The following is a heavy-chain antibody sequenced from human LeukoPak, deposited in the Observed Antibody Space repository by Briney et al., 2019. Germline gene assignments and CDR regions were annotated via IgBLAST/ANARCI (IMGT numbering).Heavy chain of an antibody. J-gene: IGHJ4*02. CDR3: ARTFYDILTSSYFGSSQLFDY. V-gene: IGHV4-39*01. D-gene: IGHD3-9*01. CDR1: GGSISSSNYY. CDR2: IYYSGST. Sequence: SETLSLICIVSGGSISSSNYYWGWIRQPPGKGLEWIGSIYYSGSTYYNPSLKSRVTISVDTSKSQFSLKLTSVTAADTAVYYCARTFYDILTSSYFGSSQLFDYWGQGTLVTVSS.